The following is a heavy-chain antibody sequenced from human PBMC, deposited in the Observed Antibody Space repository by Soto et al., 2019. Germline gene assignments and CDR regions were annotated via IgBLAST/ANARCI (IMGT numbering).Heavy chain of an antibody. J-gene: IGHJ4*02. CDR2: ISGSGGST. Sequence: GGSLRLSCAASGFTVNSYAMNWVRQAPGKGLEWVSVISGSGGSTYYADSVKGRFTISTDNSKNTLYLQMNSLRAEGTAVYYCAKASHPQYCSGGSCPYYFDYWGQGTLVTVSS. V-gene: IGHV3-23*01. CDR1: GFTVNSYA. D-gene: IGHD2-15*01. CDR3: AKASHPQYCSGGSCPYYFDY.